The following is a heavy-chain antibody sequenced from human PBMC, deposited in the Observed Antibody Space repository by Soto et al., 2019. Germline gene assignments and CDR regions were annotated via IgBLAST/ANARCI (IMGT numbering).Heavy chain of an antibody. CDR2: ISYDGSNK. J-gene: IGHJ6*02. D-gene: IGHD2-2*01. CDR3: ANPGDFSCSSTSCYVSTNYYYGMDV. Sequence: GGSLRLSCAASGFTFSSYGMHWVRQAPGKGLEWVAVISYDGSNKYYADSVKGRFTISRDNSKNTLYLQMNSLRAEDTAVYYCANPGDFSCSSTSCYVSTNYYYGMDVWGQGTTVTVSS. CDR1: GFTFSSYG. V-gene: IGHV3-30*18.